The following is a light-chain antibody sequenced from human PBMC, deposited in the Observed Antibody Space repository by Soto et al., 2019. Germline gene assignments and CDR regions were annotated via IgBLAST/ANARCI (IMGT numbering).Light chain of an antibody. CDR3: QHYNSYSEA. J-gene: IGKJ1*01. CDR1: QSISTW. V-gene: IGKV1-5*03. Sequence: IHMTQSPSSVSASVGDRGSITFRASQSISTWLAWFQQKPGKAPKLLIYRASTLKSGVPSRFSGSGSGTEFTLTISSLQPDDFATYYCQHYNSYSEAFGQGTKVDIK. CDR2: RAS.